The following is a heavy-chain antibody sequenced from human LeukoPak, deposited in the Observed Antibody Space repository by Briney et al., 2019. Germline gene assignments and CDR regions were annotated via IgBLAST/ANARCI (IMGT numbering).Heavy chain of an antibody. J-gene: IGHJ3*02. V-gene: IGHV1-2*02. CDR1: GYTFTGYF. D-gene: IGHD4-17*01. CDR3: ARSGGWAYGDYDGFIAFDI. Sequence: ASVKVSCKASGYTFTGYFMHWVRQAPGQGLEWMGWINPNSGGTNYAQKFQGRVTMTRDTSISTAYMELRSLRSDDTAVYYCARSGGWAYGDYDGFIAFDIWGQGTMVTVSS. CDR2: INPNSGGT.